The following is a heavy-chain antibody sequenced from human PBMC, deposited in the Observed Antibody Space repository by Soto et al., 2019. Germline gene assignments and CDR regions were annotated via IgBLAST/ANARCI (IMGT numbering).Heavy chain of an antibody. J-gene: IGHJ3*02. Sequence: QVQLQESGPGLVKPSETLSLTCTVSGGSVSSGSYYWSWIRQPPGKGLEWIGYIYYSGSTNYNPPLKSRVTISVDTSKNQFSLKLSSVTAADTAVYYCARDYLTYGDYSPDAFDIWGQGTMVTVSS. D-gene: IGHD4-17*01. CDR2: IYYSGST. V-gene: IGHV4-61*01. CDR3: ARDYLTYGDYSPDAFDI. CDR1: GGSVSSGSYY.